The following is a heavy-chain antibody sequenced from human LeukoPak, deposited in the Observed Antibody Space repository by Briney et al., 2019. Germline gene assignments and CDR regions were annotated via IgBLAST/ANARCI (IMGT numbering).Heavy chain of an antibody. V-gene: IGHV3-49*04. CDR2: IRSKAYGGTT. J-gene: IGHJ6*02. CDR1: GFTFGDYA. D-gene: IGHD6-13*01. Sequence: GRSLRLSCTASGFTFGDYAMSWVRQAPGKGLEWVGFIRSKAYGGTTEYAASVKGRFTISRDDSKSIAYLQMNSLKTEDTAVYYCGAAAAGRPSYYYYGMDVWGQGTTVTVSS. CDR3: GAAAAGRPSYYYYGMDV.